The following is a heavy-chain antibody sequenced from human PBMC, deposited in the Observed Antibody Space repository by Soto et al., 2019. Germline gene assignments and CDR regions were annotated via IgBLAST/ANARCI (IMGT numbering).Heavy chain of an antibody. J-gene: IGHJ4*02. D-gene: IGHD5-12*01. CDR3: AKTPWGSGYDFDY. Sequence: ASVKVSCKASGGTFSSYTISWVRQAPGQGLEWMGRIIPILGIANYAQKFQGRVTITADKSTSTAYMELSSLRSEDTAVYYCAKTPWGSGYDFDYWGQGTLVTVSS. CDR2: IIPILGIA. CDR1: GGTFSSYT. V-gene: IGHV1-69*02.